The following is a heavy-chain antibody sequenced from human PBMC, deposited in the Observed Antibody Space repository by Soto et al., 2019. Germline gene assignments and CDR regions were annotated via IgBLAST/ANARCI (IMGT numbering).Heavy chain of an antibody. CDR1: GYTFTGYY. CDR2: INPNSGGT. Sequence: ASVKVSCKASGYTFTGYYMHWVRQAPGQGLEWMGWINPNSGGTNYAQKFQDWVTMTRDTSISTAYMELSRLRSDDTAVYYCARDAYCSSTSCYGFWFAPWGQGTLVTVSS. J-gene: IGHJ5*02. CDR3: ARDAYCSSTSCYGFWFAP. V-gene: IGHV1-2*04. D-gene: IGHD2-2*01.